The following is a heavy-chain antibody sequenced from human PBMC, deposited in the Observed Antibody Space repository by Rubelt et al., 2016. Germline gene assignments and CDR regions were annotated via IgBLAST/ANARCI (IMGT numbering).Heavy chain of an antibody. CDR3: ARGLYWGGDCPFDY. CDR1: GGSISSYY. D-gene: IGHD2-21*02. V-gene: IGHV4-59*01. J-gene: IGHJ4*02. CDR2: IYSSGST. Sequence: QVQLQESGPGLVKPSETLSLTCTVSGGSISSYYWSWIRQPPGKGLEWIGYIYSSGSTNYNPSLKSRVPISVDTSKNQFSLKLSSVTAADTAVYYCARGLYWGGDCPFDYWGQGALVTVSS.